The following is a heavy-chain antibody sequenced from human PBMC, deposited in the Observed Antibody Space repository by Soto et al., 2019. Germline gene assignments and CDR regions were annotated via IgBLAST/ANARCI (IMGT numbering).Heavy chain of an antibody. D-gene: IGHD3-22*01. J-gene: IGHJ4*02. V-gene: IGHV3-48*01. CDR2: ISSSSSTI. Sequence: PGGSLRLSCAASGFTFSSYSMNWFRQPPGRGLEWVSYISSSSSTIYYADSVKGRFTISRDNAKNSLYLQMNSLRAEDTAVYYCARDYYDSSGYSAPFDYWGQGTLVTVSS. CDR1: GFTFSSYS. CDR3: ARDYYDSSGYSAPFDY.